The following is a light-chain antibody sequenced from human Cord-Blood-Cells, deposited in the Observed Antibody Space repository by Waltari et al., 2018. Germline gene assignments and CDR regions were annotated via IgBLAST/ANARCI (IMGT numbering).Light chain of an antibody. CDR3: QQRSNWLKYS. J-gene: IGKJ2*03. V-gene: IGKV3-11*01. Sequence: EIVLTQSPATLSLSPGERATLSCRASQSVSSYLAWYQQKPGQAPRLLIYDASNRATCIPARFIGSGSGTDFSLTIISLEPEDFAVYYCQQRSNWLKYSFGQGTKLEIK. CDR2: DAS. CDR1: QSVSSY.